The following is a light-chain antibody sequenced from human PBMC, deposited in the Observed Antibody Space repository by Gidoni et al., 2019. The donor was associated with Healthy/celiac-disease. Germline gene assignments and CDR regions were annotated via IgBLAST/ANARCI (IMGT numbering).Light chain of an antibody. CDR1: SSNIGSNY. V-gene: IGLV1-47*01. CDR2: RNN. CDR3: AAWDDSLSGFAV. J-gene: IGLJ7*01. Sequence: QSVLTQPPSASETPGQRVTISCSGSSSNIGSNYVYWYQQLPGTAPKLLIYRNNQRPSGVPARFSGSKSGTSASLAISGLRSEDEADYYCAAWDDSLSGFAVFGGGTQLTVL.